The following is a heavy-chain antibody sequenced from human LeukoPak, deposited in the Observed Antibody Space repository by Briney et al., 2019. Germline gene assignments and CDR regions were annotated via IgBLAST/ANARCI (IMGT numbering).Heavy chain of an antibody. D-gene: IGHD2-2*01. V-gene: IGHV1-2*02. CDR2: INPNSGGT. CDR1: GYTFTGYY. CDR3: ARRASYCSSTSCYYPFDY. Sequence: ASAKVSCKASGYTFTGYYMHWVRQAPGQGLEWMGWINPNSGGTNYAQKFQGRVTMTRDTSISTAYMELSRLRSDDTAVYYCARRASYCSSTSCYYPFDYWGQGTLVTVSS. J-gene: IGHJ4*02.